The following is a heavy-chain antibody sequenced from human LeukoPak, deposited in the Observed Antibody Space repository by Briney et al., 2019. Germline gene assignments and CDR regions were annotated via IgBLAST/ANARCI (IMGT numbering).Heavy chain of an antibody. CDR2: IIGSAVNT. Sequence: GESLRLSCGASGLTVSSYGMSWVRQAPGKGLEWVSTIIGSAVNTYYADSVKGRFAISRDDSKNTVYLQMNSLRAEDTAVYSCAKYTSGTSYRGLDQWGQGTLVTVSS. V-gene: IGHV3-23*01. CDR3: AKYTSGTSYRGLDQ. CDR1: GLTVSSYG. D-gene: IGHD3-10*01. J-gene: IGHJ4*02.